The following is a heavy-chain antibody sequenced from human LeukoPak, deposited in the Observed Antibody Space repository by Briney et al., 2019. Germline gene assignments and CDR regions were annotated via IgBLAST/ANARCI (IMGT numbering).Heavy chain of an antibody. J-gene: IGHJ6*02. D-gene: IGHD2-15*01. Sequence: PGGSLRLSCAASGFTFSSYSMNWVRQAPGKGLEWVSYISSSSSTTYYADSVKGRFTISRDNAKNSLHLQMNSLRAEDTAVYYCARDLLNYYYYGMDVWGQGTTVTVSS. CDR3: ARDLLNYYYYGMDV. V-gene: IGHV3-48*04. CDR2: ISSSSSTT. CDR1: GFTFSSYS.